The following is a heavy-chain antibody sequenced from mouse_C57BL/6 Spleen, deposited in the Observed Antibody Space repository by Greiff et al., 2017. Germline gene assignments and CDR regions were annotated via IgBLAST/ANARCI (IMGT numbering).Heavy chain of an antibody. CDR3: AREGITGSYYAMDY. V-gene: IGHV1-59*01. J-gene: IGHJ4*01. CDR1: GYTFTSYW. D-gene: IGHD4-1*01. Sequence: QVQLQQPGAELVRPGTSVKLSCKASGYTFTSYWMHWVKQRPGQGLEWIGVIDPSDSYTNYTQKFKGKATLTVDTSSSTAYMQLSSLTSEDSAVYYCAREGITGSYYAMDYGGQGTSVTVSS. CDR2: IDPSDSYT.